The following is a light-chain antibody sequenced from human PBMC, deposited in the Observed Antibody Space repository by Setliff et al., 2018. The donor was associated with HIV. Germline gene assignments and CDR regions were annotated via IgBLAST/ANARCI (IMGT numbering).Light chain of an antibody. Sequence: QSVLTQPPSVSGAPGQRVTMSCTGSSSNIGAGFDVHWYQHLPRKAPKLLIYDNTNRPSGVPDRFSGSKSGTSASLAITGLQAEDEADYYCQSYDKSLTGSAVFGTGTKVTVL. V-gene: IGLV1-40*01. CDR3: QSYDKSLTGSAV. J-gene: IGLJ1*01. CDR1: SSNIGAGFD. CDR2: DNT.